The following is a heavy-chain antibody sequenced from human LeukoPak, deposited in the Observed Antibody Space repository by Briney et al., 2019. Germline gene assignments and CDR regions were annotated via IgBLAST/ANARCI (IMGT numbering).Heavy chain of an antibody. Sequence: SETLSLACAVYGGSFSGYYWSWIRQPPGKGLEWIGEINHSGSTNYNPSLKSRVTISVDTSKNQFSLKLSSVTAADTAVYYCARVESSSGFRFDYWGQGTLVTVSS. CDR1: GGSFSGYY. J-gene: IGHJ4*02. D-gene: IGHD6-6*01. CDR3: ARVESSSGFRFDY. CDR2: INHSGST. V-gene: IGHV4-34*01.